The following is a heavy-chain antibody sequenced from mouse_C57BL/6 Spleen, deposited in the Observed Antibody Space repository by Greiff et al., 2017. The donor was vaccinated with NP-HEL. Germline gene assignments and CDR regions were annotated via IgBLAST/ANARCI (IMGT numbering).Heavy chain of an antibody. Sequence: EVMLVESGGGLVKPGGSLKLSCAASGFTFSDYGMHWVRQAPEKGLEWVAYISSGSSTIYYADTVKGRFTISRDNAKNTLFLQMTSLRSEDTAMYYCARERNEGFAYWGQGTLVTVSA. V-gene: IGHV5-17*01. J-gene: IGHJ3*01. CDR3: ARERNEGFAY. CDR2: ISSGSSTI. CDR1: GFTFSDYG.